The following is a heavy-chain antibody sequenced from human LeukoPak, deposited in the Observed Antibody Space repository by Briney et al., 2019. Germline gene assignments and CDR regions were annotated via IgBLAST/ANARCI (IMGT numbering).Heavy chain of an antibody. V-gene: IGHV3-48*03. D-gene: IGHD2-15*01. J-gene: IGHJ6*03. CDR1: GFTFSTYE. CDR3: ARVLRYCSGGNCYSGGLGYMDV. Sequence: GGSLRLSCAASGFTFSTYEMNWVRQAPGKGLEWVSYISSSGSTIYYADSVKGRFTISRDNAKNSLYLQMNSLRAEDTAVYYCARVLRYCSGGNCYSGGLGYMDVWGKGTTVTISS. CDR2: ISSSGSTI.